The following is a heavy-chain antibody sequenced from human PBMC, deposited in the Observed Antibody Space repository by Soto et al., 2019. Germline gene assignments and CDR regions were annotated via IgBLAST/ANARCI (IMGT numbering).Heavy chain of an antibody. V-gene: IGHV4-59*01. D-gene: IGHD3-10*01. CDR1: GGSISSYY. CDR2: IYYSGST. J-gene: IGHJ5*02. CDR3: ARGTTPLYYYGSGSQKIWFDP. Sequence: PSETLSLTCTVSGGSISSYYWSWIRQPPGKGLEWIGYIYYSGSTNYNPSLKSRVTISVDTSKNQFSLKLSSVTAADTAVYYCARGTTPLYYYGSGSQKIWFDPWGQGILVTVSS.